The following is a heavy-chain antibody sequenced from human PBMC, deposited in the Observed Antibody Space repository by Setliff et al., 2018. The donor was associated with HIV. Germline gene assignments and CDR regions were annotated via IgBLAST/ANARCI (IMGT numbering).Heavy chain of an antibody. CDR2: IYYSGTT. J-gene: IGHJ6*03. Sequence: ASETLSLTCTLAGGSISRSNYVWGWIRQSPGEGLEWIGSIYYSGTTYYNPSLKSRVTVSIDTSKNQFSLEMTSMTAADTAVYYCVRTGSSTSWGVYHYYYMDIWGKGTTVTVSS. D-gene: IGHD3-10*01. V-gene: IGHV4-39*01. CDR1: GGSISRSNYV. CDR3: VRTGSSTSWGVYHYYYMDI.